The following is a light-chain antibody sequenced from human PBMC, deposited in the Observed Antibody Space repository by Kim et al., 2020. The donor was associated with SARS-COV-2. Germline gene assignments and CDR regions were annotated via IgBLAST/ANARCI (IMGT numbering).Light chain of an antibody. Sequence: EIVLTQSPGTLSLSPGERATLSCRASQSVRSNYLAWLQQKPGRAPTLLIYDASNRATGIPDRFGGSGSGTDFTLTISRLEPEDFAVYYCQQYDSPPYTFGQGTKLEI. CDR1: QSVRSNY. V-gene: IGKV3-20*01. CDR3: QQYDSPPYT. CDR2: DAS. J-gene: IGKJ2*01.